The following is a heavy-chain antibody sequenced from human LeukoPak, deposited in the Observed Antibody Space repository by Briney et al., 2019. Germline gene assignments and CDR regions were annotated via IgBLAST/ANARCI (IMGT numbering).Heavy chain of an antibody. CDR1: GGSFSGYY. Sequence: SETLSLTCAVYGGSFSGYYWSWIRQPPGKGLEWIGEINHSGSTNYNPSLKSRVTISVDTSKNQFSLKLSSVTAADTAVYYCARGRYYYGSGGYYNGGPNWFDPWGQGTLVTVSS. D-gene: IGHD3-10*01. CDR2: INHSGST. J-gene: IGHJ5*02. CDR3: ARGRYYYGSGGYYNGGPNWFDP. V-gene: IGHV4-34*01.